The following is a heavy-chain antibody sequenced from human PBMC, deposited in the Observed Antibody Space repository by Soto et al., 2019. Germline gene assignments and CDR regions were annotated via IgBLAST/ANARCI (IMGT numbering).Heavy chain of an antibody. CDR3: AREGRQLDY. CDR1: GGTFSSYA. V-gene: IGHV1-69*06. J-gene: IGHJ4*02. CDR2: INPIFGTP. Sequence: SVKVSCKASGGTFSSYAISWVRQAPGQGLEWMGGINPIFGTPHYAQKYQGRVTITADTFTNTAYMELTRLTSDDTAVYFCAREGRQLDYWGPGTLVTVSS.